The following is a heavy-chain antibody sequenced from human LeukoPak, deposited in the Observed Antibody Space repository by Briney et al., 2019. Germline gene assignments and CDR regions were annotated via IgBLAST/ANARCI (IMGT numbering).Heavy chain of an antibody. D-gene: IGHD1-26*01. CDR1: GFTVSSNS. Sequence: GGSLRLSCTVSGFTVSSNSMSWVRQAPGKGLEWVSFIYSGGNTHNSDSVKGRFTISRDNAENSLYLQMNSLRAEDTAVYYCARDPYSGSYGDYYYYYMDVWGKGTTVTISS. CDR3: ARDPYSGSYGDYYYYYMDV. CDR2: IYSGGNT. J-gene: IGHJ6*03. V-gene: IGHV3-53*01.